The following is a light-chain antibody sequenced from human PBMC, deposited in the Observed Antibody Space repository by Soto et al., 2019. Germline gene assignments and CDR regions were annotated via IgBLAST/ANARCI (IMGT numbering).Light chain of an antibody. Sequence: QSVLTQPASVSGSPEQSITISCTGTSSDVGNYIFVSWYRQHPGKAPKLMIYDINNRPSGVSNRFSGSKSGNTASLTISGLQAEDEADYYCVSYTTSASYVFGTGTEVTVL. CDR3: VSYTTSASYV. J-gene: IGLJ1*01. CDR2: DIN. CDR1: SSDVGNYIF. V-gene: IGLV2-14*01.